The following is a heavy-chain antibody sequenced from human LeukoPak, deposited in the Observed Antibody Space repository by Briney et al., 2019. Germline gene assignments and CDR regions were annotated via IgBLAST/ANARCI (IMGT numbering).Heavy chain of an antibody. D-gene: IGHD2-15*01. CDR1: GFTFSSYW. J-gene: IGHJ4*02. V-gene: IGHV3-7*01. Sequence: GGSLRLSCAASGFTFSSYWMSWVRQAPGKGLEWVANIKQDGSEKYYVDSVKGRFTISRDNSKNTLYLQMNSLRAEDTAVYYCARVPCSGGSCYSDYWGQGTLVTVSS. CDR2: IKQDGSEK. CDR3: ARVPCSGGSCYSDY.